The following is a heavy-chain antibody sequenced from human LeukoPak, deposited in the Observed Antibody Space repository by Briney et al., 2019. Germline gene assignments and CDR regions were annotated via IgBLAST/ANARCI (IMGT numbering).Heavy chain of an antibody. CDR2: INPNSGGT. D-gene: IGHD3-10*01. V-gene: IGHV1-2*02. CDR1: GYTFTGYY. CDR3: ARDPIVRGVTAYYFDY. J-gene: IGHJ4*02. Sequence: EASVKVSCKASGYTFTGYYMHWVRQAPGQGLEWMGWINPNSGGTNYARKFQGRVTMTRDTSISTAYMELSRLRSDDTAVYYCARDPIVRGVTAYYFDYWGQGTLVTVSS.